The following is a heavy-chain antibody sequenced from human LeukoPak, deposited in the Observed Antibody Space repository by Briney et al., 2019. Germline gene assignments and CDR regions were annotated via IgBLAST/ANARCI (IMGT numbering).Heavy chain of an antibody. V-gene: IGHV3-23*01. CDR3: AKVVYYDILTGYSAYYFDY. Sequence: GGSLRLSCAASGFTFSNYAMTWVRQTPGKGLEWVSSISGSGGSTYYADSVKGRFTISRDNSKNTLYLQMNSLRAEDTAVYYCAKVVYYDILTGYSAYYFDYWGQGTLVTVSS. CDR2: ISGSGGST. CDR1: GFTFSNYA. J-gene: IGHJ4*02. D-gene: IGHD3-9*01.